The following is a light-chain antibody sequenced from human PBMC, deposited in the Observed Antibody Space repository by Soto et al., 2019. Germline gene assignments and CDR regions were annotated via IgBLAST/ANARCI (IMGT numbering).Light chain of an antibody. J-gene: IGLJ3*02. CDR2: EVS. V-gene: IGLV2-14*01. CDR3: SSYTSTTTWV. Sequence: QSALTQPASVSGSPGQSITISCTGTSSDVGGYKYVSWYQQYPGKAPKLIIYEVSNRPSGVSNRFSGSKSGNTASLTISGLQAEHEANYYCSSYTSTTTWVFGGGTKLTVL. CDR1: SSDVGGYKY.